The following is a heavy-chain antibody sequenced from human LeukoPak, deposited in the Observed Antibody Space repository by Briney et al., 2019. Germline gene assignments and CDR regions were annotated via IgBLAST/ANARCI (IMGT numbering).Heavy chain of an antibody. V-gene: IGHV1-8*02. CDR2: MNPNSGNT. CDR1: GYTFTSYD. Sequence: ASVKVSCKASGYTFTSYDINWVRQATGQGLEWMGWMNPNSGNTGYAQKFQGRVTLTTDTPTSTAYMELRSLRSEDTAVYYCARDGSGVWFDYWGQGTLVTVSS. CDR3: ARDGSGVWFDY. J-gene: IGHJ4*02. D-gene: IGHD3-10*01.